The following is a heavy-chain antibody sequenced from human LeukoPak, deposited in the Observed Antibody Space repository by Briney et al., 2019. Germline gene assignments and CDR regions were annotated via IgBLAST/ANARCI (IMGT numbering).Heavy chain of an antibody. V-gene: IGHV4-59*01. CDR2: IHSSGST. CDR3: ARAVGVTAAGPGY. Sequence: SETLSLTCTVSGGSISNYYWSWIRQPPGKGLEWIAYIHSSGSTNYNPSLKSRVTISVDMSKNQFSLKLASLTTANTAIYYCARAVGVTAAGPGYWGQGTLVTVSS. CDR1: GGSISNYY. D-gene: IGHD6-13*01. J-gene: IGHJ4*02.